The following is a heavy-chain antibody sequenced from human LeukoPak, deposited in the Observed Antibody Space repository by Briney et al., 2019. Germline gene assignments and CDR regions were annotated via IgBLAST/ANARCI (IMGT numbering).Heavy chain of an antibody. V-gene: IGHV3-23*01. D-gene: IGHD6-19*01. CDR3: AKEAVAGDYFDY. Sequence: GGSLRLSCAASGFTFSGYAMSWVRQAPGKGLEWVSAISGSGGSTYYADSVKGRFTIARDNSKNTLHLQMNSLRDEDTAVYYCAKEAVAGDYFDYWGQGTLVTVSS. CDR1: GFTFSGYA. J-gene: IGHJ4*02. CDR2: ISGSGGST.